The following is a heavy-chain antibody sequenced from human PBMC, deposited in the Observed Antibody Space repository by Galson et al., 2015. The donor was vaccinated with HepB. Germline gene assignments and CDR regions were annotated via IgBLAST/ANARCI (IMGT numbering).Heavy chain of an antibody. V-gene: IGHV3-30*18. D-gene: IGHD1-26*01. CDR2: ISYDVINK. J-gene: IGHJ4*02. CDR1: GFTFNNFA. CDR3: AKSFYGGSYYFDS. Sequence: SLRLSCAASGFTFNNFAMHWVRQAPGKGLEWLAVISYDVINKNYADSVKGRFTISRDNSKNTLYLQMNSLRAEDTAIYYCAKSFYGGSYYFDSWGRGTLVTVSS.